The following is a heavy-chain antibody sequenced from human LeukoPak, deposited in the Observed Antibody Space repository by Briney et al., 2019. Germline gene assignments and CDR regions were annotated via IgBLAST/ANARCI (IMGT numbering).Heavy chain of an antibody. V-gene: IGHV3-21*01. CDR2: ISSTSIYI. D-gene: IGHD2-2*01. Sequence: GGSLRLSCAASGFIFKKYWMNWVRQVPGKGLEWVSSISSTSIYIYYADSVKGRFTISRDNAKNSLYLQMNSLRAEDTAVYYCARDSGVYCSSTSCPGDYWGQGTLVAVSS. CDR3: ARDSGVYCSSTSCPGDY. J-gene: IGHJ4*02. CDR1: GFIFKKYW.